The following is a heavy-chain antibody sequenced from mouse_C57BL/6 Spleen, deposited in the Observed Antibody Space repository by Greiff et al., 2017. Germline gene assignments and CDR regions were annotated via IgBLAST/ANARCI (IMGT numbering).Heavy chain of an antibody. CDR1: GFSLTSYG. CDR3: AKGGDYDGGRYFDV. V-gene: IGHV2-5*01. CDR2: IWRGGST. Sequence: VQLQQSGPGLVQPSQSLSITCTVSGFSLTSYGVHWVRQSPGKGLEWLGVIWRGGSTVYNAAFMSRLSITKDNSKSQVFFKMNSLQADDTAIYYCAKGGDYDGGRYFDVWGTGTTVTVSS. D-gene: IGHD2-4*01. J-gene: IGHJ1*03.